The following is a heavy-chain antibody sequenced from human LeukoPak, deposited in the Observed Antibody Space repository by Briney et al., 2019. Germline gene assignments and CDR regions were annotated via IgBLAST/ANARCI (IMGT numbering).Heavy chain of an antibody. CDR2: ITSSSSCI. D-gene: IGHD2-15*01. CDR3: ARDYCSGGRCYSVDY. V-gene: IGHV3-21*05. Sequence: GGSLRLSCAASGFTFSSYSLNWVRQAPGKGLEWVSYITSSSSCIYYADSVKGRFTISRDNAKNSLYLQMNSLRAEDTAMYYCARDYCSGGRCYSVDYWGQGTLVTVCS. J-gene: IGHJ4*02. CDR1: GFTFSSYS.